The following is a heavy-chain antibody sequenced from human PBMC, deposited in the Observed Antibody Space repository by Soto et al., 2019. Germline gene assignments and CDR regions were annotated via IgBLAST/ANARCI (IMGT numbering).Heavy chain of an antibody. CDR2: SNSKTDGGTT. CDR3: TTDDYDYIWWSYRSGYFQH. D-gene: IGHD3-16*02. J-gene: IGHJ1*01. V-gene: IGHV3-15*01. Sequence: EVQLVESGGGLVKPGGSLRLSCAASGFTFSNAWMSWVRQAPGKGLEWVGRSNSKTDGGTTDYAAPVKGRFTISRDDSKNTLYLQMNSLKTEDTAVYYCTTDDYDYIWWSYRSGYFQHWGQGTLVTVSS. CDR1: GFTFSNAW.